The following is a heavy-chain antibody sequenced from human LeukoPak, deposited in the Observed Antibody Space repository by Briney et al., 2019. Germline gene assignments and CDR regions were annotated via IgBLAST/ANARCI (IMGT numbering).Heavy chain of an antibody. CDR3: ARAYYDYVWGSYRLDY. D-gene: IGHD3-16*02. CDR1: GLTFSSYG. Sequence: GGSLRLSCAASGLTFSSYGMHWVRQAPGKGLEWVAFIRYDGSNKYYADSVKGRFTVSRDNAKNTLYLQMNNLRAEDTAVYYCARAYYDYVWGSYRLDYWGQGTLVTVSS. V-gene: IGHV3-30*02. J-gene: IGHJ4*02. CDR2: IRYDGSNK.